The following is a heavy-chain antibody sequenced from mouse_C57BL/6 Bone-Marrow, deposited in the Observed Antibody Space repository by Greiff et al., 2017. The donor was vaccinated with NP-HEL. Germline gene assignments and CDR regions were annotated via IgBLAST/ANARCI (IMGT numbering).Heavy chain of an antibody. CDR1: GYSFTGYY. Sequence: EVQLQQSGPELVKPGASVKISCKASGYSFTGYYMNWVKQSPEKSLEWIGEINPSTGGTTYNQKFKAKATLTVDKSSSTAYMQLKSLTSEDSAVYYCARKGNYYGSTAWFAYWGQGTLVTVSA. D-gene: IGHD1-1*01. V-gene: IGHV1-42*01. CDR2: INPSTGGT. J-gene: IGHJ3*01. CDR3: ARKGNYYGSTAWFAY.